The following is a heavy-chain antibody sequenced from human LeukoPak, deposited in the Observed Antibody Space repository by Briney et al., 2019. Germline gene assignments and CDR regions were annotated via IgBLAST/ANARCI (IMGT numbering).Heavy chain of an antibody. CDR1: GGSISSGSYY. J-gene: IGHJ3*02. Sequence: SQTLSLTCTVSGGSISSGSYYWSWIRQPAGKGLEWIGRIYTSGSTKFNPSLKSRVTISEDTSKNQFSLKLSSVTAADTAVYYCARQTDYYDSSGYYIDAFDIWGQGTMVTVSS. CDR3: ARQTDYYDSSGYYIDAFDI. D-gene: IGHD3-22*01. V-gene: IGHV4-61*02. CDR2: IYTSGST.